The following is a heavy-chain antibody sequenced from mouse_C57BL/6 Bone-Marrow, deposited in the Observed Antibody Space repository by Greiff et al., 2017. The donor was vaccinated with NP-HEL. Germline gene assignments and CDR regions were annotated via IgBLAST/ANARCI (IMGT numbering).Heavy chain of an antibody. J-gene: IGHJ4*01. CDR3: ARDPHIYYYGSSGAMDY. V-gene: IGHV1-80*01. Sequence: QVQLQQSGAELVKPGASVKISCKASGYAFSSYWMNWVMQRSGRGLEWIGQIYPGDGDTNYNGKFKGKATLTADKSSRTAYMQLSSLTSEDSAFYFCARDPHIYYYGSSGAMDYWGQGTSVTVSS. CDR2: IYPGDGDT. CDR1: GYAFSSYW. D-gene: IGHD1-1*01.